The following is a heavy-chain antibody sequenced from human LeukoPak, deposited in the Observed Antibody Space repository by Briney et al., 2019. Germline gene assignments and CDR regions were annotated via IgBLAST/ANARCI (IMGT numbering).Heavy chain of an antibody. J-gene: IGHJ4*02. D-gene: IGHD3-22*01. CDR3: ARTSSGYSRSTKYYFDY. Sequence: SETLSLTCTVSGGSISSSSYYWGWSRQPPGKGLEWIESNYYSGSTYYNPSLKSRVTISVDTSKNQFSLKLSSVTAADTAVYYCARTSSGYSRSTKYYFDYWGQGTLVTVSS. CDR1: GGSISSSSYY. CDR2: NYYSGST. V-gene: IGHV4-39*01.